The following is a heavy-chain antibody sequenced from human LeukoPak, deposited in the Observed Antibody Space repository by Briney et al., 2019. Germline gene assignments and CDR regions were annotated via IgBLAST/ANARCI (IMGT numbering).Heavy chain of an antibody. V-gene: IGHV3-30-3*01. CDR3: ARDQAQLLHQDY. J-gene: IGHJ4*02. D-gene: IGHD2-2*01. Sequence: GRSLRLSCAASGFTFSSYAMHWVRQAPGKGLEWVAVISYDGSNKYYADSVKGRFTISRDNSKNTLYLQMNSLRAEDTAVYYCARDQAQLLHQDYWGQGTLVTVSS. CDR2: ISYDGSNK. CDR1: GFTFSSYA.